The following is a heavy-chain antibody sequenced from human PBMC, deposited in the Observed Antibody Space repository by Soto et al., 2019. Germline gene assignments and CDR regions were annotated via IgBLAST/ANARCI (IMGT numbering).Heavy chain of an antibody. Sequence: EVRLLESGGGLVQPGGSLRLSFAASGFTFSVYAMSWVRQAPGKGLEWVSGISGSGDSTHYADSVKARFTVSRDNSKSMLYLQTNSLRAEDTAIYYCAKALYGGFTYWGQGTLVTVSS. J-gene: IGHJ4*02. D-gene: IGHD3-10*01. V-gene: IGHV3-23*01. CDR2: ISGSGDST. CDR3: AKALYGGFTY. CDR1: GFTFSVYA.